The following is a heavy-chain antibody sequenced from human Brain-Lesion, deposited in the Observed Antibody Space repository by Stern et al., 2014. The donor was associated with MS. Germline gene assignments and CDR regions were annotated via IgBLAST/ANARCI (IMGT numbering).Heavy chain of an antibody. D-gene: IGHD3-10*01. CDR1: GFTFSKYW. CDR3: ARGERWFDS. J-gene: IGHJ5*01. V-gene: IGHV3-74*02. CDR2: VNNDGRRT. Sequence: VQLVQSGGGLVQPGGSLRLSCAASGFTFSKYWMHWVRQAPGKGLVWVSRVNNDGRRTSYADSVKGRFTMSRDNAKNTLYLQMNSLRVEDTAIYYCARGERWFDSWGQGTLVTVSS.